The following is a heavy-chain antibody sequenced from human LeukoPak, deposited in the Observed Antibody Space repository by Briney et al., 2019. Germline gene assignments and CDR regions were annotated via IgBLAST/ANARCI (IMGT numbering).Heavy chain of an antibody. J-gene: IGHJ4*02. Sequence: PGGSLRLSCAASGFTFDDYAMHWVRQAPGKGLEWVSGISWNSGSIGYADSVKGRFTISRDNAKNSLYLQMNSLRAEDTALYYCAKDSGGGEFDYWGQGTLVTVSS. D-gene: IGHD3-16*01. V-gene: IGHV3-9*01. CDR1: GFTFDDYA. CDR3: AKDSGGGEFDY. CDR2: ISWNSGSI.